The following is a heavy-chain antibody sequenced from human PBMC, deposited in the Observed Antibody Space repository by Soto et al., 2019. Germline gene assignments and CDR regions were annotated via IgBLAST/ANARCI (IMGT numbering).Heavy chain of an antibody. CDR1: GGSISSGDYY. CDR3: ARDVPLPYHYWANYYYGMDV. CDR2: IYYSGST. Sequence: QVQLQESGPGLVKPSQTLSLTCTVSGGSISSGDYYWSWIRQPPGKGLEWIGYIYYSGSTYYNPSLKSRVTISVDTSKNQFSLKLSSVTAADTAVYYCARDVPLPYHYWANYYYGMDVWGQGTTVTVSS. D-gene: IGHD2-8*02. V-gene: IGHV4-30-4*01. J-gene: IGHJ6*02.